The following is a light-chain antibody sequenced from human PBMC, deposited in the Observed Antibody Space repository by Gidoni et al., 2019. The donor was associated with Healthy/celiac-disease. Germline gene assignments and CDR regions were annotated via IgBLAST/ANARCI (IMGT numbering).Light chain of an antibody. J-gene: IGLJ2*01. V-gene: IGLV5-45*01. CDR1: SGINVGTYR. CDR2: YKSDSDK. Sequence: QAVLTQPPSLSASPGASASITCTLRSGINVGTYRIYWYQQKPGSPPQYLLRYKSDSDKQQGSGVPSRFSGSKDASANAGILLISGLQSEDEADYYCMIWHSSAVVFGGGTKLTVL. CDR3: MIWHSSAVV.